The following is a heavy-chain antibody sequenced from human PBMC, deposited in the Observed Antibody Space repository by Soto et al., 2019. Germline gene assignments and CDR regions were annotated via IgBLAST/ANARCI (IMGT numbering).Heavy chain of an antibody. CDR2: INHSGST. D-gene: IGHD3-3*01. CDR1: GGSFSGYY. Sequence: PSETLSLTCAVYGGSFSGYYWSWMRQPPGKGLEWIGEINHSGSTNYNPSLKSRVTISVDTSKNQFSLKLSSVTAADTAVYYCARLGFWSGYYGMDVWGQGTTVTVSS. J-gene: IGHJ6*02. CDR3: ARLGFWSGYYGMDV. V-gene: IGHV4-34*01.